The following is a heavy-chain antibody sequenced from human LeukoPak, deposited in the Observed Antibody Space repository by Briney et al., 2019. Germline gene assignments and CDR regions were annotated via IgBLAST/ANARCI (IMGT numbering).Heavy chain of an antibody. CDR2: ISPGGGPT. D-gene: IGHD4-17*01. Sequence: GGSLRLSCAGSGFPFSIHGMNWVRQAPGKGLEWVSGISPGGGPTYYADSVKGRFTISRDDSKNTLYLQMNSLRAEDTAVYYCARGTVTTSTPLDYWGQGTLVTVSS. CDR3: ARGTVTTSTPLDY. CDR1: GFPFSIHG. J-gene: IGHJ4*02. V-gene: IGHV3-23*01.